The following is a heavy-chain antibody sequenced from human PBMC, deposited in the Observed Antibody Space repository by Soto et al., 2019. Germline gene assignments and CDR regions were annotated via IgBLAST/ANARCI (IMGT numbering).Heavy chain of an antibody. J-gene: IGHJ4*02. CDR1: GFTFSRYG. Sequence: GRSLRISCVASGFTFSRYGMHWVRQAPGKGLEWVAVISYDGSNKYYADSVKGRFTISRDNSKNTLYLQMNSLRAEDTAVYYCAKPLYYYDSSGYDYWGQGT. D-gene: IGHD3-22*01. CDR3: AKPLYYYDSSGYDY. CDR2: ISYDGSNK. V-gene: IGHV3-30*18.